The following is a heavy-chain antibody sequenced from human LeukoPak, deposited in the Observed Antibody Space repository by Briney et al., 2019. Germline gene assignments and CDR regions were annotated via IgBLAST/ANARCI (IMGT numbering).Heavy chain of an antibody. CDR3: ARDLGSGTYLFDP. D-gene: IGHD6-13*01. CDR1: GYTFTSYG. CDR2: ISAYNGNT. Sequence: ASVKVSCKTSGYTFTSYGISWVRQAPGQGLEWMRWISAYNGNTNYAQKLQGRVTMTTDTSTSTAYMELRSLRSGDTAVYYCARDLGSGTYLFDPWGQGTLVTVSS. V-gene: IGHV1-18*01. J-gene: IGHJ5*02.